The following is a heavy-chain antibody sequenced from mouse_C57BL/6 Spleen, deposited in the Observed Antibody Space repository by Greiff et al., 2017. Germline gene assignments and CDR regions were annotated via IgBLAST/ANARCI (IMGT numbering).Heavy chain of an antibody. V-gene: IGHV1-15*01. CDR2: IDPETGGT. Sequence: VQLQQSGAELVRPGASVTLSCKASGYTFTDYEMHWVKQTPVHGLEWIGAIDPETGGTAYNQKFKGKAILTADKSSSTAYMELRSLTSEDSAVYYCTRIRLRQEFDYWGQGTTLTVSS. CDR1: GYTFTDYE. D-gene: IGHD2-4*01. J-gene: IGHJ2*01. CDR3: TRIRLRQEFDY.